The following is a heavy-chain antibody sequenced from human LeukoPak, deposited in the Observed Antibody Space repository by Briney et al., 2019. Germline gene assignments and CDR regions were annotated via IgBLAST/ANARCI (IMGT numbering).Heavy chain of an antibody. V-gene: IGHV3-23*01. CDR1: GFTFSSYA. Sequence: GGSLRLSCAASGFTFSSYAMSWVRQAPGKGLEWVSAISGSGGSTYYADSVKGRFTISRDNSKNTLYLQMNSLRAEDTAVYSCAKVIRYSTGGFFDYWGQGTLVTVSS. D-gene: IGHD5-18*01. CDR2: ISGSGGST. J-gene: IGHJ4*02. CDR3: AKVIRYSTGGFFDY.